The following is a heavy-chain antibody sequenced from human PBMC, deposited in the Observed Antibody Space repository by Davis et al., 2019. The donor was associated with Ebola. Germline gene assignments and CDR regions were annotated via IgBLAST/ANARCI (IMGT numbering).Heavy chain of an antibody. CDR2: ISGSGGST. CDR1: GFTFTTYW. D-gene: IGHD3-22*01. J-gene: IGHJ4*02. Sequence: GESLKISCAASGFTFTTYWMTWGRRAPGKGLEWVSGISGSGGSTYNADSVKGRFTISRDNSKNTLYLQMNSLRAEDTAVYYCARVRWTSGYYFDYWGQGTLVTVSS. CDR3: ARVRWTSGYYFDY. V-gene: IGHV3-23*01.